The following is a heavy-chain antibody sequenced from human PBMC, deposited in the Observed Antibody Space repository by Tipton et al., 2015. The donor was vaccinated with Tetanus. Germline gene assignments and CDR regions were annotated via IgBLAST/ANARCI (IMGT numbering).Heavy chain of an antibody. V-gene: IGHV4-59*01. Sequence: LRLSCTVSGGSISTYHWNWIRQSPEKGLEWIGYIDYFGTTKYNPSLKSRVAMSVDTSKNQLSLKLSSVTSADTAVYYCARTSGYLYSNHWGQGTLVTVSS. J-gene: IGHJ1*01. CDR2: IDYFGTT. CDR3: ARTSGYLYSNH. D-gene: IGHD3-3*01. CDR1: GGSISTYH.